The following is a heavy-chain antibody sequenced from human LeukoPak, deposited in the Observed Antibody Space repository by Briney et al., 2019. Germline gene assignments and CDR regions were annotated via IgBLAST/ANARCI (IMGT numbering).Heavy chain of an antibody. Sequence: GGSLRLSCVASGFTFSVHQMHWVRQAPGKGLVWVSRINSDGINMLYADSVKGRFTISRDNAKNTLYLQMNSLRAEDTAVYYCASYSRPWGQGTPVTVSS. CDR2: INSDGINM. CDR1: GFTFSVHQ. CDR3: ASYSRP. J-gene: IGHJ5*02. D-gene: IGHD2-21*01. V-gene: IGHV3-74*01.